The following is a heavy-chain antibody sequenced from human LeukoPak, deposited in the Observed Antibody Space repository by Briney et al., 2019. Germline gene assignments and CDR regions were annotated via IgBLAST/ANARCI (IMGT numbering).Heavy chain of an antibody. D-gene: IGHD3-9*01. CDR1: GYTFTSYD. J-gene: IGHJ4*02. CDR2: TVPIYDAP. CDR3: ATSTDYYDASGFYY. V-gene: IGHV1-69*06. Sequence: GASVKVSCKASGYTFTSYDINWVRQAPGQGLEWIGRTVPIYDAPIYAQKFHGRVTITADTSTTTVYMELSSLRSEDTAIFYCATSTDYYDASGFYYWGQGTLVSVSS.